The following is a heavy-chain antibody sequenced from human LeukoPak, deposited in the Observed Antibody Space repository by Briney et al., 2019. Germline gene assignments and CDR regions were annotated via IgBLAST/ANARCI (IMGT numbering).Heavy chain of an antibody. D-gene: IGHD3-22*01. CDR2: ISAYNGNT. CDR1: GYTFTSYG. CDR3: ARDLPIYYDSSGYYYLY. Sequence: ASVKVSCNASGYTFTSYGISLVRQAHGQGLEWMGWISAYNGNTNYAQKLQGRVTMTTDTSTSTAYMELRSLRSDDTAVYYCARDLPIYYDSSGYYYLYWGQGTLVTVSS. J-gene: IGHJ4*02. V-gene: IGHV1-18*01.